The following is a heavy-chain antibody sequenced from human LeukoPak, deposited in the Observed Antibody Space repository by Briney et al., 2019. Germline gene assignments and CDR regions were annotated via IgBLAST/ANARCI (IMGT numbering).Heavy chain of an antibody. V-gene: IGHV5-51*01. D-gene: IGHD3-3*01. J-gene: IGHJ6*02. Sequence: GESLKISCKTSGYSFISYWIGWVRQMPGKGLEWMGIINPADSDIRYSPSFQGQVTITADKSVGTAHLEGSSLEASDAAMYYCARLPNYPDDNGYYYAAKFYYGMDVWGQGTTVTVSS. CDR2: INPADSDI. CDR3: ARLPNYPDDNGYYYAAKFYYGMDV. CDR1: GYSFISYW.